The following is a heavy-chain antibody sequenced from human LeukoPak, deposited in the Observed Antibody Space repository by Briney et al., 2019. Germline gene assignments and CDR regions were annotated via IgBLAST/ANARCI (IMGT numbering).Heavy chain of an antibody. J-gene: IGHJ4*02. D-gene: IGHD2-8*01. CDR1: GGTXSSYA. CDR2: IIPILGIT. Sequence: SVKVSCKASGGTXSSYAINWVRQAPGQGLEWMGRIIPILGITNYAQKFQDRVTITADKSTSTAYMELSSLRSEDTAVYYCARVEDCSNGICPFDYWGQGTLVTVSS. V-gene: IGHV1-69*04. CDR3: ARVEDCSNGICPFDY.